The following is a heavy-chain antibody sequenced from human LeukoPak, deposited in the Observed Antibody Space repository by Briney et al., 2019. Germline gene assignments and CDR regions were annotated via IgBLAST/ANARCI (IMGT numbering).Heavy chain of an antibody. J-gene: IGHJ4*02. Sequence: GESLKISCKGSGYSFTRYWIGWVRQMPGKGLEWMGIIYPGDSNIRYSPSFQDQVTISADKSISTAYLQWNSLKASDTAMFYCARTSPHYFGSGEDFDYWGQGTLVTVSS. CDR1: GYSFTRYW. CDR2: IYPGDSNI. D-gene: IGHD3-10*01. CDR3: ARTSPHYFGSGEDFDY. V-gene: IGHV5-51*01.